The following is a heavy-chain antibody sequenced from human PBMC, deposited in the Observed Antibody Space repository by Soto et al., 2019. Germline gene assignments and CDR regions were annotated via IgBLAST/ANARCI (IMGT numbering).Heavy chain of an antibody. CDR3: AKDDEVVPLFDC. V-gene: IGHV3-30*18. D-gene: IGHD2-15*01. CDR1: GFTFSSYG. Sequence: QVPLVESGGGVVQPGRSLRLSCAASGFTFSSYGMHWVRQAPGKGLEWVAVISYDGSNRYYADSVKGRFTISRATSKNRLYLQMNSLRAEDTAVYYCAKDDEVVPLFDCWGQGTLVTVSS. J-gene: IGHJ4*02. CDR2: ISYDGSNR.